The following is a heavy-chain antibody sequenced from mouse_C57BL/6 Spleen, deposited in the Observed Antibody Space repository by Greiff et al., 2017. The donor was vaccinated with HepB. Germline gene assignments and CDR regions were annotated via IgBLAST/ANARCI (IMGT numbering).Heavy chain of an antibody. CDR3: AAWIYYDYDGDY. CDR2: IKPVSGGT. J-gene: IGHJ2*01. V-gene: IGHV1-54*01. CDR1: GYAFTNYL. Sequence: VQLQQSGAELVRPGTSVKVSCKASGYAFTNYLIEWVKQRPGQGLEWIGVIKPVSGGTNYNEKFKGKATRTADKSSRPAYMQLSSLTSEDSAVYFCAAWIYYDYDGDYWGQGTTLTVSS. D-gene: IGHD2-4*01.